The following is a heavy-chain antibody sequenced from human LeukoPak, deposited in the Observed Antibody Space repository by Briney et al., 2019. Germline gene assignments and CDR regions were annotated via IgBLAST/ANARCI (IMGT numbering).Heavy chain of an antibody. CDR1: GFSLSSYG. Sequence: GGSLRLSCVGSGFSLSSYGMTWVRQAPGKGLEWVSAISGSGESTYNAGSVKGRFTISRDNSKNTLYLQMNSLRAEDTAVYYCAKAGGGGYYDSSGYYYPETCFDYWGQGTLVTVSS. J-gene: IGHJ4*02. CDR3: AKAGGGGYYDSSGYYYPETCFDY. CDR2: ISGSGEST. V-gene: IGHV3-23*01. D-gene: IGHD3-22*01.